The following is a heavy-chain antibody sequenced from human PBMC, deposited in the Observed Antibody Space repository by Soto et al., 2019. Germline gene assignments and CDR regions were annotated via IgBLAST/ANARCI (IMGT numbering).Heavy chain of an antibody. J-gene: IGHJ6*02. CDR2: ISGSGGST. D-gene: IGHD3-22*01. V-gene: IGHV3-23*01. CDR3: AKIPLYDSSGYYYASDV. CDR1: GFTFSSYA. Sequence: GGSLRLSCAASGFTFSSYAMSWLRQAPGKWLEWVSAISGSGGSTYYADSVKGRFTISRDNSKNTLYLQMNSLRAEDTAVYYCAKIPLYDSSGYYYASDVWGQGXTVTVYS.